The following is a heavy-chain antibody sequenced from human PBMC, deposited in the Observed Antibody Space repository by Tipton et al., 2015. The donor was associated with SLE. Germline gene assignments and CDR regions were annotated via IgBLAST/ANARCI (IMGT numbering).Heavy chain of an antibody. D-gene: IGHD6-13*01. CDR3: ARNIIAAAGYFDY. CDR1: GFTFSDYY. Sequence: SLRLSCEVSGFTFSDYYMSWIRQAPGKGLEWVSQITSSGLTSHYADSVKGRFSISRDNAKNSLYLQMNSLRAEDTAVYYCARNIIAAAGYFDYWGQGTLVTVSS. J-gene: IGHJ4*02. V-gene: IGHV3-11*04. CDR2: ITSSGLTS.